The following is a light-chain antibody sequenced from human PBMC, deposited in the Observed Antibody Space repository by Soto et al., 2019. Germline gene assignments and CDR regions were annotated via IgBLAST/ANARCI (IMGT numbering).Light chain of an antibody. CDR3: QQTHSAPRT. Sequence: DIQMTQSPSSLSASVGDGVTITCRASESVSRFLNWYQQKPGKAPHLLIIGASTLQECVPSRFSGSGSGTEVTLTISSVQHEDFATYYCQQTHSAPRTFGQGTRLDIK. CDR2: GAS. V-gene: IGKV1-39*01. CDR1: ESVSRF. J-gene: IGKJ1*01.